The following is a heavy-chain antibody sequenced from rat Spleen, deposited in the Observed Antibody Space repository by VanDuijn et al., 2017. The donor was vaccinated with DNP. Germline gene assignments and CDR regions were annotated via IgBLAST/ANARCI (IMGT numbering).Heavy chain of an antibody. Sequence: EVQLVESGGGLVQPGRSLKLSCAASGFTFSDYNMAWVRQAPKKGLEWVATIINDGKRTYYSDSVKGRFTVSRENAKSTLYLQTDSLRSEDTATYYCTTLNFYASLSEYFDYWGQGVMVTVSS. D-gene: IGHD1-12*01. J-gene: IGHJ2*01. CDR2: IINDGKRT. V-gene: IGHV5S10*01. CDR3: TTLNFYASLSEYFDY. CDR1: GFTFSDYN.